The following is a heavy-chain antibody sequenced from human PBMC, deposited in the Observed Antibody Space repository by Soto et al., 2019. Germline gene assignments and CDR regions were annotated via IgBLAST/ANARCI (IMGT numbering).Heavy chain of an antibody. D-gene: IGHD3-22*01. Sequence: ASVKVSCKSSGYPFTHYGITWVRQAPGQGLEWMGWISPFNGNTNYGQTLQGRVTLTTDTSTSTVYMELRSLRSDDTAVYYCARDQSFDRSYYYGIDFWGQGTTVTVPS. J-gene: IGHJ6*02. CDR3: ARDQSFDRSYYYGIDF. CDR2: ISPFNGNT. CDR1: GYPFTHYG. V-gene: IGHV1-18*01.